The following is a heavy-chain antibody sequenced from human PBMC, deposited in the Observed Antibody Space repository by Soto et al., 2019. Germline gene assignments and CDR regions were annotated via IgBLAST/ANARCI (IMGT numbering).Heavy chain of an antibody. Sequence: QVQLVESGGGVVQPGTSLRLSCTASGFTFSNYGMHWVRQAPGKGLAWVAAISHDGGNKFYADTVKGRFTISRDNSKNSLYLQMNSLRVEDTAVYYCARDPGEIGDYWCQVPLVTVSS. V-gene: IGHV3-30*03. CDR2: ISHDGGNK. CDR1: GFTFSNYG. D-gene: IGHD3-16*01. CDR3: ARDPGEIGDY. J-gene: IGHJ4*02.